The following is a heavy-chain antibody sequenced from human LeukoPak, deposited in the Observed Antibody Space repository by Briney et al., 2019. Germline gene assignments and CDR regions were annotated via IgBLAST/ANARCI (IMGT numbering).Heavy chain of an antibody. CDR1: GITFTSSV. Sequence: GGSLRLSCAASGITFTSSVMSWVRQAPGKGLEWVSSISSSSSYIYYADSVKGRFTISRDNAKNSLYLQMNSLRAEDTAVYYCARGKTYYCSSTSCPFDYWGQGTLVTVSS. J-gene: IGHJ4*02. CDR2: ISSSSSYI. D-gene: IGHD2-2*01. CDR3: ARGKTYYCSSTSCPFDY. V-gene: IGHV3-21*01.